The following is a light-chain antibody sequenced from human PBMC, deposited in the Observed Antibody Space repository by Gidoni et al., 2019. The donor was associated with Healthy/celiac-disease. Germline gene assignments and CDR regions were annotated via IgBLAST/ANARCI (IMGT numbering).Light chain of an antibody. CDR2: CAS. J-gene: IGKJ1*01. Sequence: EIVMTQSPATLSVSPGERATLSCRASQSVSSNLAWYQQQPGQAPRRLIYCASTRATGSPARFSSSGSGTEFTLTISSLQSEDFAVYYCQQYNNWPPWTFGQGTKVEIK. CDR3: QQYNNWPPWT. CDR1: QSVSSN. V-gene: IGKV3-15*01.